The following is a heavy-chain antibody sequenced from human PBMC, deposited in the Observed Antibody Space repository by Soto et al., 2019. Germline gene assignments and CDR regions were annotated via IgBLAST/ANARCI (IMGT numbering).Heavy chain of an antibody. V-gene: IGHV3-30-3*01. CDR3: ARAPSGSYPEFDY. J-gene: IGHJ4*02. CDR2: ITYDGSNQ. Sequence: GGSLRLSCAASGLIFSSYTMHWVRQAPGKGLEWVGVITYDGSNQYYADSVKGRFTISRDNSRNMLFLQMNSLRPDDTAVYYCARAPSGSYPEFDYWGQGTLVTVSS. D-gene: IGHD1-26*01. CDR1: GLIFSSYT.